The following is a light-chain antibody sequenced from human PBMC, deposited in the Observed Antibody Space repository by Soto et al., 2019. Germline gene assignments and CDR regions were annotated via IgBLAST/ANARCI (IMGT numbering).Light chain of an antibody. V-gene: IGKV3-11*01. J-gene: IGKJ4*01. CDR2: DAS. CDR1: QSVSSY. CDR3: QQRSNWPPSLT. Sequence: EIVLTQSPGTLSLSPGERATLSCRASQSVSSYLAWYQQKPGQAPRLLIYDASNRATGTPARFSGSGSGTDFTLTISSLEPEDFAVYYCQQRSNWPPSLTFGGGTKVDIK.